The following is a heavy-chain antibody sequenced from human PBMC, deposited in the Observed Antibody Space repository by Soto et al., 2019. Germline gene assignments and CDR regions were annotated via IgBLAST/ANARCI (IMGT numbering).Heavy chain of an antibody. Sequence: ASVKVSCKVSGYTLTELSMHWVRQAPGKGLEWMGGFDPEDGETIYAQKFQGRVTMTEDTSTDTAYMELSSLRSEDTAVYYCATRGSVRGTNYYYGIDVWGQGTTVTVSS. V-gene: IGHV1-24*01. CDR3: ATRGSVRGTNYYYGIDV. CDR1: GYTLTELS. CDR2: FDPEDGET. J-gene: IGHJ6*02. D-gene: IGHD3-10*01.